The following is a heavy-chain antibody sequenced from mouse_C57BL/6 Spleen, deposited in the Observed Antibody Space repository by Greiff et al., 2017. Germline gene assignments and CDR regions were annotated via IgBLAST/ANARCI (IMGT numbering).Heavy chain of an antibody. Sequence: EVKVEESGGGLVQPGGSLSLSCAASGFTFTDYYMSWVRQPPGKALEWLGFIRNKANGYTTEYSASVKGRFTISRDNSQSILYLQMNALRAEDSATYYCARYRGYGSSYDWYFDVWGTGTTVTVSS. CDR3: ARYRGYGSSYDWYFDV. D-gene: IGHD1-1*01. J-gene: IGHJ1*03. CDR1: GFTFTDYY. CDR2: IRNKANGYTT. V-gene: IGHV7-3*01.